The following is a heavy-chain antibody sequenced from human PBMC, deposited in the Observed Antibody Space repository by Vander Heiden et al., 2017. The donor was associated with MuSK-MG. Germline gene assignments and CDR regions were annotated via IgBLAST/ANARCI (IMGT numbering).Heavy chain of an antibody. J-gene: IGHJ3*02. Sequence: EVQLVESGGGLVQPCRSLRLSCAASGFTFDDYAMHWVRQAPGKGLEWVSGISWNSGSIGYADSVKGRFTISRDNAKNSLYLQMNSLRAEDTALYYCAKVSKVGATTDAFDIWGQGKMVTVSS. CDR3: AKVSKVGATTDAFDI. D-gene: IGHD1-26*01. CDR1: GFTFDDYA. CDR2: ISWNSGSI. V-gene: IGHV3-9*01.